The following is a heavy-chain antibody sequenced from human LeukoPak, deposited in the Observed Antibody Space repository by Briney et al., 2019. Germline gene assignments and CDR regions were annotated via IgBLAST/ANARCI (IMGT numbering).Heavy chain of an antibody. D-gene: IGHD6-13*01. J-gene: IGHJ6*02. V-gene: IGHV3-30*02. CDR2: IRYDGSNK. CDR1: GFAFSSYG. CDR3: AKDGQYSSSWYNYYYYYGMDV. Sequence: PGGSLRLSCAVSGFAFSSYGMHWVRQAPGKGLEWVAFIRYDGSNKYYADSVKGRFTISRDNSKNTLYLQMNSLRAEDTAVYYCAKDGQYSSSWYNYYYYYGMDVWGQGTTVTVSS.